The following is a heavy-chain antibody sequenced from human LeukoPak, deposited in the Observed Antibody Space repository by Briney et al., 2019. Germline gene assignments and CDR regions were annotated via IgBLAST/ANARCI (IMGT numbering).Heavy chain of an antibody. CDR1: GGSISSYY. J-gene: IGHJ1*01. CDR2: IYYSGST. V-gene: IGHV4-59*08. D-gene: IGHD6-13*01. CDR3: ARGSGSSWYDGYFQH. Sequence: SETLSLTCTVSGGSISSYYWSWIRQPPGKGLEWIGYIYYSGSTNYNPSLKSRVTMSVDTSRNQFSLKLSSVTAADTAVYYCARGSGSSWYDGYFQHWGQGTLVTVSS.